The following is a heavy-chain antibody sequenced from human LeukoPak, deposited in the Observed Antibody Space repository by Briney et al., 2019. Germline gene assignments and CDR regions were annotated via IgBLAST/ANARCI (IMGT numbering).Heavy chain of an antibody. D-gene: IGHD2/OR15-2a*01. CDR1: GYSFASYW. J-gene: IGHJ4*02. CDR3: ARHNNWAFDY. CDR2: IHPNDGSS. Sequence: GESLKISCKASGYSFASYWIGWVRQMSGKGPEWMAIIHPNDGSSIYSPSFEGQVTISADKSINTAYLEWSTLKASDTAIYYCARHNNWAFDYWDRGTLLTASS. V-gene: IGHV5-51*01.